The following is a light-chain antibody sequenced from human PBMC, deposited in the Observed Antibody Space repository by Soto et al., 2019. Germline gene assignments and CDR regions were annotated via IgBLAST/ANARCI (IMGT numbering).Light chain of an antibody. CDR2: GAT. Sequence: EIVLTQSPDTLSLSPGERVTLSCRASQSIYSRALAWYQQKPGQAPRLLIYGATNRLTGIPDRFSGSGSGIDFTLTITRLAPEDFAVYYCQEYGSSQTFGGGTKVEI. J-gene: IGKJ4*01. V-gene: IGKV3-20*01. CDR1: QSIYSRA. CDR3: QEYGSSQT.